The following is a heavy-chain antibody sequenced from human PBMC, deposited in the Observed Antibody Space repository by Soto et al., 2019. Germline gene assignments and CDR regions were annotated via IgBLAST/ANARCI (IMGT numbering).Heavy chain of an antibody. V-gene: IGHV4-4*02. CDR1: GGSISSTNW. J-gene: IGHJ6*02. CDR3: GRWLGTSYGMDV. Sequence: SETLSLTCAVSGGSISSTNWWSWVRQSPGKGLEWIGEIYHNGSPDYNPSLKSRVTISVDKSKNNVFLKLTSVTAADTAMYFCGRWLGTSYGMDVWGQGTAVTVSS. CDR2: IYHNGSP. D-gene: IGHD3-10*01.